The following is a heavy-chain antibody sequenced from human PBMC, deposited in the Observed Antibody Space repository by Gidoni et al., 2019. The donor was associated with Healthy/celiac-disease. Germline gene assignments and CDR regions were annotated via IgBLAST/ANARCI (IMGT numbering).Heavy chain of an antibody. CDR3: ARGPEFIRLFDP. CDR2: IYYSGST. V-gene: IGHV4-31*03. CDR1: GGSSSSGGYY. J-gene: IGHJ5*02. Sequence: QVQLQESGPGLVKPSQTLSLTCTVSGGSSSSGGYYWSWIRQHPGKGLEWIVYIYYSGSTYYNPSLKSRVTISVDTSKNQFSLKLSSVTAADTAVYYCARGPEFIRLFDPWGQGTLVTVSS. D-gene: IGHD3-3*01.